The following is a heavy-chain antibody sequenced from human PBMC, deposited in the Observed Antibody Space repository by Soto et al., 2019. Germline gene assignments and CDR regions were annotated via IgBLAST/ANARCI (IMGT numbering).Heavy chain of an antibody. CDR2: TYFRAKWYN. D-gene: IGHD6-6*01. Sequence: KQSQTLSLTCAISGDSVSSNSAAWNWIRQSPSRGLEWLGRTYFRAKWYNDYAVSVKSRITINPDTSKNQFSLQLNSVTPEDTAVYYCARVNSRKKAARWEYFDYWGQGTLVTVSS. V-gene: IGHV6-1*01. CDR1: GDSVSSNSAA. CDR3: ARVNSRKKAARWEYFDY. J-gene: IGHJ4*02.